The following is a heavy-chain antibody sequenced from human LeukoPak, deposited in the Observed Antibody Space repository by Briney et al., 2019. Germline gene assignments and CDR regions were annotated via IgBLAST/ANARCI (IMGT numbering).Heavy chain of an antibody. J-gene: IGHJ6*04. Sequence: GGSLRLSCAASGFTFSSYSMNWVRQAPGKGLVWVSSISSSSSYIYYADSVKGRFTISRDNAKNSLYLQMNSLRAEDTAVYYCAELGITMIGGVWGKGTTVTISS. CDR2: ISSSSSYI. CDR1: GFTFSSYS. D-gene: IGHD3-10*02. V-gene: IGHV3-21*01. CDR3: AELGITMIGGV.